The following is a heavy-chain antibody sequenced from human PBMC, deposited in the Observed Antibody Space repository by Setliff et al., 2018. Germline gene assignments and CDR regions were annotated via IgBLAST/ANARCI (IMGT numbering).Heavy chain of an antibody. CDR1: GGSISSHY. V-gene: IGHV4-59*11. CDR2: THYSGSI. CDR3: ARASWYYDFWSGSEGSGWFDP. Sequence: KPSETLSLTCTVSGGSISSHYWSWIRQPPGKGLEWIGYTHYSGSINYNPSLKSRVTISVDTSKNQFSLKMTSMTAADTAVYYCARASWYYDFWSGSEGSGWFDPWGQGTLVTVSS. D-gene: IGHD3-3*01. J-gene: IGHJ5*02.